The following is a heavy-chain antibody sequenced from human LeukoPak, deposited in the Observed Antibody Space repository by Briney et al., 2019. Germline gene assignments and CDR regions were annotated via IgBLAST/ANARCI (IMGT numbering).Heavy chain of an antibody. Sequence: GGSLRLSCAASGFTFSSYGMTWVRQAPGKGLEWVSIIYSGGSTFYADSVKGRFTISRDNSKNTLYLQMNSLRAEDTAVYYCARGGSYLSAFDIWGQGTMVTVSS. V-gene: IGHV3-53*01. CDR2: IYSGGST. D-gene: IGHD1-26*01. CDR1: GFTFSSYG. CDR3: ARGGSYLSAFDI. J-gene: IGHJ3*02.